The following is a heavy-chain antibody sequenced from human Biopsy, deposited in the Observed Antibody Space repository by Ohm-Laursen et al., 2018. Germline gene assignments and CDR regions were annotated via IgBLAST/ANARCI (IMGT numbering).Heavy chain of an antibody. D-gene: IGHD6-19*01. CDR1: GFIFNYG. J-gene: IGHJ2*01. Sequence: SLRLSCAASGFIFNYGMHWVRQAPGKGLEWVAVIWYDGSNGNYADSVKGRFTISRDNSKNTLYLQMNSLRAEDTAVYYCARRAVAGTYNWYFDLWGRGTLVTVSP. V-gene: IGHV3-33*01. CDR2: IWYDGSNG. CDR3: ARRAVAGTYNWYFDL.